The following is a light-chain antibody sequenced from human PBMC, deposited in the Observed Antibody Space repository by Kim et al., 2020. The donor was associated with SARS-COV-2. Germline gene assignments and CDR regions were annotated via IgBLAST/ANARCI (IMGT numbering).Light chain of an antibody. Sequence: VALGQTVRITCQGNSLRNYFASWYQQKPGQAPVTAIYGKDNRPSGIPYRFSGSSSGNTASLTITGAQAEDEADYYCNSRDSMGNQIFGGGTQLTVL. CDR2: GKD. CDR3: NSRDSMGNQI. V-gene: IGLV3-19*01. J-gene: IGLJ2*01. CDR1: SLRNYF.